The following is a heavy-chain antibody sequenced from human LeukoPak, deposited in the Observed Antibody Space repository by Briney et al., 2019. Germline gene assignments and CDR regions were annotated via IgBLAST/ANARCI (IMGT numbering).Heavy chain of an antibody. J-gene: IGHJ4*02. CDR2: MNPNSGNT. D-gene: IGHD3-10*01. Sequence: ASVKVSCKASGYTFTGYYMHWVRQAPGQGLEWMGWMNPNSGNTGYAQKFQGRVTITRNTSISTDYMELSSLRSEDTAVYYCARSVSTMVRGVIMPMYYFDYWGQGTLVTVSS. V-gene: IGHV1-8*03. CDR1: GYTFTGYY. CDR3: ARSVSTMVRGVIMPMYYFDY.